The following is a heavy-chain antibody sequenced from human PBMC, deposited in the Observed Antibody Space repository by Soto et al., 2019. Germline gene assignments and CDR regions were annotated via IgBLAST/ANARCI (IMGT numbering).Heavy chain of an antibody. J-gene: IGHJ4*02. CDR2: IYYSGST. Sequence: QLQLQESGPGLVKPSETLSLTCTVSGGSISSSSYYWGWIRQPPGKGLEWIGSIYYSGSTYYNPSLKSRVTISVDKSKNQFSLKLSSVTAADTAVYYCARHFTPSSGWRTFDYWGQGTLVTVSS. V-gene: IGHV4-39*01. CDR1: GGSISSSSYY. D-gene: IGHD6-19*01. CDR3: ARHFTPSSGWRTFDY.